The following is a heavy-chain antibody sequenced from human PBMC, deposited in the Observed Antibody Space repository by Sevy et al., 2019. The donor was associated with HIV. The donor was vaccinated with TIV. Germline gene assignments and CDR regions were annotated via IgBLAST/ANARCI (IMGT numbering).Heavy chain of an antibody. Sequence: GGSLRLSCAATGFTFSNYAMHWVRQAPGKGMEWVAIIWADGAYQYHGDSVKGRFTISRDNSKNTLYLQMNNVRVEDTAVYYCARVGYYDDNATYYALDSWGQGTLVTVSS. V-gene: IGHV3-33*01. CDR1: GFTFSNYA. CDR2: IWADGAYQ. CDR3: ARVGYYDDNATYYALDS. D-gene: IGHD3-22*01. J-gene: IGHJ4*02.